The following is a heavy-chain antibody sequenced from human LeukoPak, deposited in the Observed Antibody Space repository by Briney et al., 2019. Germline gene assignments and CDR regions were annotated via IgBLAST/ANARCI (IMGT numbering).Heavy chain of an antibody. V-gene: IGHV3-30*02. D-gene: IGHD4-17*01. CDR3: AKLSGAYGDSRDH. Sequence: PGGSLRLSCAASGFTFSSYGMHWVRQAPGKGLEWVAFIRYDGSNKYYADSVKGRFTISRDYSKNTLYLQVNSLRPEDTAVYYCAKLSGAYGDSRDHWGQGTLVTVSS. J-gene: IGHJ4*02. CDR2: IRYDGSNK. CDR1: GFTFSSYG.